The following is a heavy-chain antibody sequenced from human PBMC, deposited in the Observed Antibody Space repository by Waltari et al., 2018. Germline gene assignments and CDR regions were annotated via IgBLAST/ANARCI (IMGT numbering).Heavy chain of an antibody. J-gene: IGHJ4*02. V-gene: IGHV1-2*02. D-gene: IGHD5-12*01. CDR3: ARVWFHSGLDY. Sequence: QVNLAQSGAEVKKPGASVTVSCKASGITFTGHYMHWVRQAPGQGLELMGWINPNSGETKYGPKFQGRVAVTRDTSISTIYMEIINRTSDDTAVYYCARVWFHSGLDYWGQGTLVTVSS. CDR1: GITFTGHY. CDR2: INPNSGET.